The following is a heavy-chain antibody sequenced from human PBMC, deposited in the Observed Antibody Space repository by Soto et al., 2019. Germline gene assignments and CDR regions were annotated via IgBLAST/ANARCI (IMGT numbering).Heavy chain of an antibody. J-gene: IGHJ3*02. Sequence: ASVKVSCKASGYTFTGYYMHWVRQAPGQGLEWMGWINPNSGGTNYAQKFQGWVTMTRDTSISTAYMELSRLRSDDTAVYYCAREPHEYSSIWEGDAFDIWGQGTMVTVSS. D-gene: IGHD6-13*01. CDR3: AREPHEYSSIWEGDAFDI. CDR1: GYTFTGYY. CDR2: INPNSGGT. V-gene: IGHV1-2*04.